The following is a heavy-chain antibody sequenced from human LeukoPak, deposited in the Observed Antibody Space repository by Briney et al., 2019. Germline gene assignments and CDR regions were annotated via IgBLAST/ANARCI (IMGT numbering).Heavy chain of an antibody. Sequence: GGSLRLSCAASGFTFSDYYMSWIRQAPGKGLEGVSYISSSGSTIYYADSVKGRFTISRDNAKNSLYQQMNSLRAEDTAVYYCARRSFYYYMDVWGKGTTVTVSS. CDR2: ISSSGSTI. CDR3: ARRSFYYYMDV. V-gene: IGHV3-11*01. J-gene: IGHJ6*03. CDR1: GFTFSDYY.